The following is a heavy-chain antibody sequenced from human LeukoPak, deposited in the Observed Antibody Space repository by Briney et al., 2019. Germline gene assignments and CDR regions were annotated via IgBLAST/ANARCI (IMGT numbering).Heavy chain of an antibody. CDR3: AKDRGYVDTAMVSRSYFDY. CDR2: IRGSGSST. D-gene: IGHD5-18*01. Sequence: PGGSLRLSCAASGVTFSSYGMSWVRQAPGKGLEWVSAIRGSGSSTYYADSVKGRFTISRDNSKNTLYLQMNSLRAEDTALYYCAKDRGYVDTAMVSRSYFDYWGQGTLVTVSS. J-gene: IGHJ4*02. CDR1: GVTFSSYG. V-gene: IGHV3-23*01.